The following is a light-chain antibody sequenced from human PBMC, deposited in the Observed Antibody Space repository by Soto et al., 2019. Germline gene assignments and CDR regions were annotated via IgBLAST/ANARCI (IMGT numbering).Light chain of an antibody. V-gene: IGKV3-15*01. CDR3: QQYNNWPQT. Sequence: EIVMTQSPATLSVSPGEGSTLSCWASQSVSSNLSWYQHKPFHAPRLLIYGASTRATGVPAIVSCIGSGAEFTLTISSLQSEDFAVYYCQQYNNWPQTFGQGTTVDIK. CDR2: GAS. CDR1: QSVSSN. J-gene: IGKJ1*01.